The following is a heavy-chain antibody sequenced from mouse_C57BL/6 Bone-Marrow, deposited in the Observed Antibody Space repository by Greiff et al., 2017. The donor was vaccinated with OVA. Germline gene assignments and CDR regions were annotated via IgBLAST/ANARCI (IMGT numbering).Heavy chain of an antibody. J-gene: IGHJ4*01. Sequence: VQLQQSGPVLVKPGASVKMSCKASGYTFTDYYMNWVKQSHGKSLEWIGVINPYNGGTSYNQKFKGKATLTVDKSSSTAYMELNSLTSEDSAVFYCARPPLYGSSPYSAMDYWGQGTSVTVSS. CDR3: ARPPLYGSSPYSAMDY. CDR2: INPYNGGT. CDR1: GYTFTDYY. D-gene: IGHD1-1*01. V-gene: IGHV1-19*01.